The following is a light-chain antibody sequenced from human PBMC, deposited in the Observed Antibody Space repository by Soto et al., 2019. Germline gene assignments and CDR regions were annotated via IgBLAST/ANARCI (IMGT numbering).Light chain of an antibody. V-gene: IGKV1-39*01. CDR2: AAS. CDR1: QGLSAY. J-gene: IGKJ1*01. CDR3: QQTNSGRS. Sequence: LFTQSPAPPSATIGDRVTISFRPNQGLSAYYNRSQHPPENAPHPLIFAASTVHHGVPPKFRGRGSGTDFTLAISHLPPEYFATYLCQQTNSGRSFGPVTKVEIK.